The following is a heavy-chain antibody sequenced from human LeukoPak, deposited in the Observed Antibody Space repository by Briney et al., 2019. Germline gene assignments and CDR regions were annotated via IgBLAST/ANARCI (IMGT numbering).Heavy chain of an antibody. CDR3: AATLTVTTGSTYYGMDV. D-gene: IGHD4-17*01. CDR2: IVVGSVNT. V-gene: IGHV1-58*01. CDR1: GFTFATSA. J-gene: IGHJ6*02. Sequence: AASVKVSCKASGFTFATSAVQWVRQARGQHLKWIGWIVVGSVNTNYAQKFQERVTITRDMSTSTAYMELSSLRSEDTAVYYCAATLTVTTGSTYYGMDVWGQGTTVTVSS.